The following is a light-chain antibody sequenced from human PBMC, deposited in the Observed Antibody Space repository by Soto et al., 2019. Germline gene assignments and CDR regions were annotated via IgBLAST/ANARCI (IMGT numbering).Light chain of an antibody. CDR3: QQYVSSSPWM. J-gene: IGKJ1*01. CDR2: GAS. V-gene: IGKV3-20*01. CDR1: QSVSSSY. Sequence: EIVGTQSPGTMSLSPGERATLSCRASQSVSSSYLAGYQQKPGQAPRLLIYGASSRATGIPDRFSGSGSWTDFTFTISRLEAEDVAVYYCQQYVSSSPWMFGQGNKVEL.